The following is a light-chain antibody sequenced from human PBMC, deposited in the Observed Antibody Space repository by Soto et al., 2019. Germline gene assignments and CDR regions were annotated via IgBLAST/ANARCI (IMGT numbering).Light chain of an antibody. J-gene: IGKJ1*01. V-gene: IGKV3-15*01. Sequence: IVLTQSPATLSLSPGERATLSCRASQSVSSNLAWYQQKPGQAPRLLIYDASTRAPGIPARFSGSGAATEFTLTISSLQSEDFAVYYCQQYNNWPRTFGQGTKVDIK. CDR2: DAS. CDR1: QSVSSN. CDR3: QQYNNWPRT.